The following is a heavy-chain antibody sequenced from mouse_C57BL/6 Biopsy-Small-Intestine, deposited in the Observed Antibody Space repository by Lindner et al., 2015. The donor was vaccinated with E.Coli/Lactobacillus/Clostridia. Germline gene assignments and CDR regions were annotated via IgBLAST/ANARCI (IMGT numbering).Heavy chain of an antibody. V-gene: IGHV14-4*02. CDR1: Y. CDR3: IVSPNQNFFDY. CDR2: IDPNNGDT. J-gene: IGHJ4*01. D-gene: IGHD6-2*01. Sequence: YLHWVRQDPGQGLEWMGWIDPNNGDTKYAQKFQDRVTITRDTSIRTVYLELSRLTSDDTALYYCIVSPNQNFFDYWGRGTLVTVSS.